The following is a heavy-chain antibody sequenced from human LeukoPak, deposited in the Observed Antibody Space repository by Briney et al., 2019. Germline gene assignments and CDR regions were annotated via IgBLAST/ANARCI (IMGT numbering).Heavy chain of an antibody. J-gene: IGHJ4*02. D-gene: IGHD4-17*01. CDR3: ARESPVTTGPLDY. CDR1: GFTFSSYS. Sequence: GGSLRLSCAAPGFTFSSYSMNWVRQAPGKGLEWVSSISSSSSYIYYADSVKGRFTISRDNAKNSLYLQMNSLRAEDTAVYYCARESPVTTGPLDYWGQGTLVTVSS. V-gene: IGHV3-21*01. CDR2: ISSSSSYI.